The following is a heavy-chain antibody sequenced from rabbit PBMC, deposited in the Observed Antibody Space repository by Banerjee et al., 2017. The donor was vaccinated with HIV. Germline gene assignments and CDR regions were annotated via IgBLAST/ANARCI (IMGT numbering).Heavy chain of an antibody. CDR3: ARNNATGTTYDL. CDR1: GIDFSTYYY. Sequence: QEQLEESGGDLVKPEGSLTLTCKASGIDFSTYYYMCWVRQAPGKGLELIACIYTGSSTTYYANWAKGRFTISKTSSTTVTLQMTSLTAADTATYFCARNNATGTTYDLWGQGTLVTVS. D-gene: IGHD7-1*01. V-gene: IGHV1S45*01. CDR2: IYTGSSTT. J-gene: IGHJ4*01.